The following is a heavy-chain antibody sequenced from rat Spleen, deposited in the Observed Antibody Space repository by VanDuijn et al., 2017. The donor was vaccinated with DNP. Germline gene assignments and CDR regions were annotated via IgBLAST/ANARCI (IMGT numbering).Heavy chain of an antibody. CDR1: GFTFSTAW. CDR2: IRDKSNNYAT. Sequence: EVQLMETGGGLVQPGKSLKLTCDTSGFTFSTAWMHWVRQSPEKRLEWIGRIRDKSNNYATDYLESVKGRFTISRDDSKSSVYLQMNNLKEEDTATYHCAIQGSGGIYWYFDFWGPGTMVTVSS. D-gene: IGHD1-1*01. J-gene: IGHJ1*01. V-gene: IGHV6-13*01. CDR3: AIQGSGGIYWYFDF.